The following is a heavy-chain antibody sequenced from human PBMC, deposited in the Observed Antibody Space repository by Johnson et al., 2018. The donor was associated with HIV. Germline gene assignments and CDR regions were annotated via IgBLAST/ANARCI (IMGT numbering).Heavy chain of an antibody. CDR3: AKEEEDAFDI. CDR1: GFAFSSYA. Sequence: VQLVESGGGVVQPGRSLRLSCTASGFAFSSYALHWVRQAPGKGLEWVAVISYDGRDAYYADSVKGRFTSSRDNSKNTLYLQMNSLRAEDTAGYYCAKEEEDAFDIWGQGTMVTVSS. CDR2: ISYDGRDA. J-gene: IGHJ3*02. V-gene: IGHV3-30*04.